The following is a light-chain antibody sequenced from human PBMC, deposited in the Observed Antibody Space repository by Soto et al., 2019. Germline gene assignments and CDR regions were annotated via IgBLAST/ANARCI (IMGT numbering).Light chain of an antibody. CDR1: QDITNY. Sequence: DIQMTQSPSSLSASVGDRVTIICQASQDITNYLNWYQQKPGKAPKLLIHDSSNLETGVPSRFSGSGSGTYFSFTSSSLQPEDIATYFCQQFDSPPLTFGQGTRLEIK. CDR2: DSS. V-gene: IGKV1-33*01. J-gene: IGKJ5*01. CDR3: QQFDSPPLT.